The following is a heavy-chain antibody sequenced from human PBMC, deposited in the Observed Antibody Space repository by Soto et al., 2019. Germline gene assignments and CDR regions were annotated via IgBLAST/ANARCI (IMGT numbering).Heavy chain of an antibody. CDR2: IIPMSSVV. CDR1: GGTFSDFG. J-gene: IGHJ4*02. Sequence: ASVKVSCKVSGGTFSDFGLSWVRLAPGRGLEWLGGIIPMSSVVNHGQTFQGRITITADASTGTGYMELSSLRSEDTALYYCARDGPHISIFGYGDYWGQGNLVTVSS. CDR3: ARDGPHISIFGYGDY. V-gene: IGHV1-69*13. D-gene: IGHD3-3*01.